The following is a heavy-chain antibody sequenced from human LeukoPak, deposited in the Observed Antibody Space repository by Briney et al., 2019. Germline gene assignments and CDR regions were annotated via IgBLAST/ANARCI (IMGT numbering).Heavy chain of an antibody. CDR3: ARHYYGSGYYYYYYMDV. D-gene: IGHD3-10*01. J-gene: IGHJ6*03. Sequence: SETLSLTCTVSGDSLSSSFWSWIRQPAGKGLEWIGRIYTSGYTNYNPSLKSRVTMSVDTSKNQFSLKLSSVTAADTAVYYCARHYYGSGYYYYYYMDVWGKGTTVTISS. CDR1: GDSLSSSF. CDR2: IYTSGYT. V-gene: IGHV4-4*07.